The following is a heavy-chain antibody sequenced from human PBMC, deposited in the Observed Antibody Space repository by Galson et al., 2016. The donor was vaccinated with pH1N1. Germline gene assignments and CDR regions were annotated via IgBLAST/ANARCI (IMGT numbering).Heavy chain of an antibody. Sequence: SVKVSCKASGYTFDMFGISWVRQAPGQGLQWMGWINPYGGNTNYAQKFQGRVTLTTDTSTSTAYLELRSLRSDDTAVYYCARDTKIEGVTTGWFDPWGQGTLVTVSS. CDR2: INPYGGNT. J-gene: IGHJ5*02. CDR3: ARDTKIEGVTTGWFDP. V-gene: IGHV1-18*01. D-gene: IGHD3-16*01. CDR1: GYTFDMFG.